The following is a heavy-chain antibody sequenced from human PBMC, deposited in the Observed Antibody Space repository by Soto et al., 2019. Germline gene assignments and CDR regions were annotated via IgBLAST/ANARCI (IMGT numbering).Heavy chain of an antibody. Sequence: QVQLVQSGAEVKKTGASVEVSCKASGYTFISYGISWVRQAPGQGLEWMGWISAYNGKTNYAQTFQGRATMTTDRSTSTAYMELRSLRSDDTAVYYCARAGFSTNWLGLLGTGAHGVEIDFWGQGTLVTVSS. D-gene: IGHD1-1*01. CDR2: ISAYNGKT. CDR1: GYTFISYG. J-gene: IGHJ4*02. CDR3: ARAGFSTNWLGLLGTGAHGVEIDF. V-gene: IGHV1-18*01.